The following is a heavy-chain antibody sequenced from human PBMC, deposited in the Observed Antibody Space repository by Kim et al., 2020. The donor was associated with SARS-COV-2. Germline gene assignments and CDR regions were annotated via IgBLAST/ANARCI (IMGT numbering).Heavy chain of an antibody. CDR1: GFTFSSYS. D-gene: IGHD4-17*01. J-gene: IGHJ6*02. CDR2: ISSSSSYI. CDR3: ARDRVYGDYDDYYYGMDV. V-gene: IGHV3-21*01. Sequence: GGSLRLSCAASGFTFSSYSMNWVRQAPGKGLEWVSSISSSSSYIYYADSVKGRFTISRDNAKNSLYLQMNSLRAEDTAVYYCARDRVYGDYDDYYYGMDVWGQGTTVTVSS.